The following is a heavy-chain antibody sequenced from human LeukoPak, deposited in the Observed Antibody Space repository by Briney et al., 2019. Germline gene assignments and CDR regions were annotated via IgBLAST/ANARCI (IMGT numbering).Heavy chain of an antibody. CDR3: ATWRTAKTGFDY. V-gene: IGHV4-4*02. D-gene: IGHD1-1*01. J-gene: IGHJ4*02. CDR1: GGSISSGYW. CDR2: IYRTGDT. Sequence: SGTLSLTCAVSGGSISSGYWWTWVRQPPGKGLEWIGEIYRTGDTNYNPSLKSRVTISVDTSKNQFSLRLSSVTAADTAVYYCATWRTAKTGFDYWGQGTLVTVSS.